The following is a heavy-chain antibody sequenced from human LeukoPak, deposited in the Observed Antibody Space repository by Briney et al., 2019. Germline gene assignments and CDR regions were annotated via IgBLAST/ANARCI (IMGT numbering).Heavy chain of an antibody. CDR1: QFTFYSYA. CDR2: ISSSSATR. J-gene: IGHJ4*02. Sequence: QTGGSLRLSCAASQFTFYSYAMTWVRQAPGKGREWVSSISSSSATRYYAAPVKGRFTISRDKSKNALYLQMNSLRAEYAAVYDCAKDRRGNYLHNFDYWGQGVLVTVSS. CDR3: AKDRRGNYLHNFDY. V-gene: IGHV3-23*01. D-gene: IGHD4-11*01.